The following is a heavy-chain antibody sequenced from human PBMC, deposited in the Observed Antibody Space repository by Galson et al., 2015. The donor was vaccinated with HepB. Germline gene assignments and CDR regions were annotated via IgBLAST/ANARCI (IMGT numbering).Heavy chain of an antibody. J-gene: IGHJ4*02. CDR3: ARDRGKVRSTVVTSPPDY. CDR1: GYTFTTYY. CDR2: INPSAGST. D-gene: IGHD4-23*01. V-gene: IGHV1-46*01. Sequence: SVKVSCKASGYTFTTYYMHWVRQAPGQGLEWMGIINPSAGSTGYSQRLQGRVTMTRDTSTSTVYMELTSLRSEDTAVYYCARDRGKVRSTVVTSPPDYWGQGTLVTVSS.